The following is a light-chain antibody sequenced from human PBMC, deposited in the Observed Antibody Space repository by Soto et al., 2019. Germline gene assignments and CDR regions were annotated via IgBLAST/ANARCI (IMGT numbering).Light chain of an antibody. CDR1: SNDIGGFKY. Sequence: QSALTQPPSASGSPGQSVTISCSGTSNDIGGFKYVSWYQQHPGKAPKLMIYGVTERPSGVPDRFSGSKSGNTASLTGSGLQDEDEADYYCSSYAGNNISLVFGTGTKLTVL. CDR2: GVT. J-gene: IGLJ1*01. CDR3: SSYAGNNISLV. V-gene: IGLV2-8*01.